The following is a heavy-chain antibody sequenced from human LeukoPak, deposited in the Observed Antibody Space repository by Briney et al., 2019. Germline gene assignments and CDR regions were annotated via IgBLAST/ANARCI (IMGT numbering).Heavy chain of an antibody. CDR3: ARDTVVVTALRYFDL. D-gene: IGHD2-21*02. CDR1: GDTFTAYY. V-gene: IGHV1-2*02. CDR2: INPNSGGT. J-gene: IGHJ2*01. Sequence: ASVKVSCKASGDTFTAYYIHWVRQAPGQGLEWMGWINPNSGGTNYAQKFQGRVTMTRDTSISTAYMELSRLRSDDTAVYYCARDTVVVTALRYFDLWGRGTLVTVSS.